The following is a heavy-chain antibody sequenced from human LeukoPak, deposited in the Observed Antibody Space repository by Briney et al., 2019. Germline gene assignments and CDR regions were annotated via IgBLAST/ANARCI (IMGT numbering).Heavy chain of an antibody. CDR3: ARDLFSGSYQEDF. J-gene: IGHJ4*02. Sequence: GGSLRLSCAASGFALSSYWMSWVRQAPGKGLEWVANIKYDGSAKYYVDSVKGRFTISRDDAKNSLYLEMNSLRAEDTAVYYCARDLFSGSYQEDFWGQGALVTVSS. D-gene: IGHD1-26*01. CDR2: IKYDGSAK. CDR1: GFALSSYW. V-gene: IGHV3-7*01.